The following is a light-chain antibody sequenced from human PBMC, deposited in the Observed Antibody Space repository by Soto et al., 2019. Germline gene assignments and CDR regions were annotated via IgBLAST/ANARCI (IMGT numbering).Light chain of an antibody. V-gene: IGLV2-11*01. CDR1: SCDVGSFNY. J-gene: IGLJ1*01. CDR3: CSYAGSPYV. CDR2: DVT. Sequence: QSALTQPRSVSGSPGQSVAISCTGTSCDVGSFNYVSWYQQHPDKAPKLMIYDVTKRPSGVPDRISGSKSGNTASLTISGLQAEDEADYYCCSYAGSPYVFGTGTKVTVL.